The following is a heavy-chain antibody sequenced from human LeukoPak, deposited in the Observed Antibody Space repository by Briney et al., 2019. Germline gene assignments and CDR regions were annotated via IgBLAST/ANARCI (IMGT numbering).Heavy chain of an antibody. CDR3: TRPDGDDFWSGYRGFNWFDP. D-gene: IGHD3-3*01. CDR1: GYTFTSYY. Sequence: ALVKVSCKASGYTFTSYYMHWVRQAPGQGLEWMGIINPSGGSTSYAQKFQGRVTMTRDTSTSTVYMELSSLRSEDTAVYYCTRPDGDDFWSGYRGFNWFDPWGQGTLVTVSS. V-gene: IGHV1-46*03. J-gene: IGHJ5*02. CDR2: INPSGGST.